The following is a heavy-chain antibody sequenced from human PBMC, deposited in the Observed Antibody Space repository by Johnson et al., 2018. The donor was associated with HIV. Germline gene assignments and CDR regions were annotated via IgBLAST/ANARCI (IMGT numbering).Heavy chain of an antibody. D-gene: IGHD3-16*01. Sequence: QVQLVESGGGVVQPGRSLRLSCAASGFTFSSYGMHWVRQAPGKGLEWVAVISYDGSNKYYADSVKGRFTISRDNSKNTLYLQMNSLRAEDTAVYYCAKGGGGTFDIWGQGTMVTVSS. CDR1: GFTFSSYG. J-gene: IGHJ3*02. V-gene: IGHV3-30*18. CDR3: AKGGGGTFDI. CDR2: ISYDGSNK.